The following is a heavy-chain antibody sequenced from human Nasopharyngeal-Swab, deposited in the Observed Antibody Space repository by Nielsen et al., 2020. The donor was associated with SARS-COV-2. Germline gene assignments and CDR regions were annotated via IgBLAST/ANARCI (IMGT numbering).Heavy chain of an antibody. CDR3: AKDREYHDFWSGHSPLPIFDY. CDR2: IYSGGSST. J-gene: IGHJ4*02. Sequence: GASLKISCAASGFTFSSYAMSWVRQAPGKGLEWVSVIYSGGSSTYYADSVKGRFTISRDNSKNTLYLQMNSLRAEDTAVYYCAKDREYHDFWSGHSPLPIFDYWGQGTLVTVSS. D-gene: IGHD3-3*01. V-gene: IGHV3-23*03. CDR1: GFTFSSYA.